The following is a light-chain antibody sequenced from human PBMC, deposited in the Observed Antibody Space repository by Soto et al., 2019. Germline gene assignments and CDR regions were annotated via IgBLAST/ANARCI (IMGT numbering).Light chain of an antibody. CDR2: GAS. J-gene: IGKJ1*01. CDR3: QQYNNWPLT. V-gene: IGKV3-15*01. CDR1: QSVSSS. Sequence: EIVMTQSPATLSVSPGERATLSCRASQSVSSSLAWYQQKPGQAPRLLIYGASTRATGIPARFSGSGSETEFTLTISSRQSEDFAVYYCQQYNNWPLTFGQGTKVDIK.